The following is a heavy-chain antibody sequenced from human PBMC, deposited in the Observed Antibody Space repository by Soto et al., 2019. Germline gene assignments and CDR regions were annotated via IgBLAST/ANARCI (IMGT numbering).Heavy chain of an antibody. CDR2: INPSGGST. V-gene: IGHV1-46*01. J-gene: IGHJ6*02. CDR3: ARDGVVVVAATRDYYGMDV. CDR1: GYTFTSYY. Sequence: ASVKVSCKASGYTFTSYYMHWVRQAPGQGLEWMEIINPSGGSTSYAQKFQGRVTMTRDTSTSTVYMELSSLRSEDTAVYYCARDGVVVVAATRDYYGMDVWGQGTTVTVSS. D-gene: IGHD2-15*01.